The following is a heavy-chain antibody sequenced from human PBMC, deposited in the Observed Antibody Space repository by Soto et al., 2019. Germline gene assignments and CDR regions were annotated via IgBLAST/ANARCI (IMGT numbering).Heavy chain of an antibody. Sequence: EVQLLESGGGLVQPGGSLRLSCAASGFTVSNYGISWVRQAPGKGLEWVSGTSGSSENTYYADYVKGRFTISRDKSKNTVYLQMNSLRAEDTAVYYCAKWAGYGAYWGQGTLMNVS. CDR3: AKWAGYGAY. J-gene: IGHJ4*02. CDR2: TSGSSENT. D-gene: IGHD4-17*01. CDR1: GFTVSNYG. V-gene: IGHV3-23*01.